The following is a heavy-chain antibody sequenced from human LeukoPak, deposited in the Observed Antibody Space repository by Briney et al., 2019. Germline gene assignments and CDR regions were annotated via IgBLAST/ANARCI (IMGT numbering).Heavy chain of an antibody. V-gene: IGHV3-53*01. CDR2: IYSGGST. Sequence: GGSLRLSCAASGFTVSSNYMSWVRQAPGKGLEWVSVIYSGGSTYYADSVKGRFTISRDNSKNTLYLQMNSLRAEDTAVYHCASSVEAAMLIDYWGQGTPVTVSS. CDR1: GFTVSSNY. J-gene: IGHJ4*02. CDR3: ASSVEAAMLIDY. D-gene: IGHD5-18*01.